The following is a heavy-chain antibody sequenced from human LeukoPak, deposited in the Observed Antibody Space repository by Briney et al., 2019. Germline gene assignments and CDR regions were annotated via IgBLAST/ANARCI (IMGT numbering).Heavy chain of an antibody. CDR3: AKDLYYYDSSGYPDY. D-gene: IGHD3-22*01. V-gene: IGHV3-30*02. J-gene: IGHJ4*02. Sequence: GGSLRLSCAASGFTFSSYWMSWVRQAPGKGLEWVAFIRYDGSNKYYADSVKGRFTISRDNSKNTLYLQMNSLRAEDTAVYYCAKDLYYYDSSGYPDYWGQGTLVTVSS. CDR1: GFTFSSYW. CDR2: IRYDGSNK.